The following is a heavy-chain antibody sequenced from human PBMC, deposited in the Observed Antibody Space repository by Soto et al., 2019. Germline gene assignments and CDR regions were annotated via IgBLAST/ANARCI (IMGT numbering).Heavy chain of an antibody. Sequence: SVKVSCKASGGTFSSYAISWVRQAPGQGLEGMGGIIPIFGTANYAQKFQGRVTITADESTSTAYMELISSRSEDTAVYYCARDLKRGGSYYHFDYWGQGTLVTVSS. V-gene: IGHV1-69*13. CDR2: IIPIFGTA. D-gene: IGHD1-26*01. CDR1: GGTFSSYA. CDR3: ARDLKRGGSYYHFDY. J-gene: IGHJ4*02.